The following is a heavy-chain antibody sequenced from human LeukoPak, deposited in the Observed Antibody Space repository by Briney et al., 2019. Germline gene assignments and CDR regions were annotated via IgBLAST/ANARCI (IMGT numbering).Heavy chain of an antibody. D-gene: IGHD5-24*01. CDR2: FDPEDGET. CDR1: GYTLTDLS. V-gene: IGHV1-24*01. Sequence: ASVKVSCKVSGYTLTDLSMHWVRQAPGKGLEWMGGFDPEDGETIYAQKFQGRVTMTEGTSTDTAYMELSSLRSEDTAVYYCSTVRGGGYNVGDYWGQGTLVTVSS. J-gene: IGHJ4*02. CDR3: STVRGGGYNVGDY.